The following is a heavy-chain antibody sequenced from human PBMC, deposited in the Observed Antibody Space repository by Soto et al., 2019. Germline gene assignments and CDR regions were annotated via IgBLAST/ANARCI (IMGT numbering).Heavy chain of an antibody. J-gene: IGHJ2*01. CDR1: GGSISSGVYY. V-gene: IGHV4-31*03. CDR3: ARGTKGYFDL. D-gene: IGHD2-8*01. CDR2: ISDSGST. Sequence: QVRLQESGPGLVKPSQTLSLTCSVSGGSISSGVYYCSWFRQHPGKGLEWIGYISDSGSTDYNPSIDSRVSMSLAMSENQWSLILTSVTAAGGAVYYCARGTKGYFDLWGRATLVTVS.